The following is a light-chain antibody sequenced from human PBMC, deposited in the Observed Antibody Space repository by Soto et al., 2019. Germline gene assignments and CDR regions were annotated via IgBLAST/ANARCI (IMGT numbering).Light chain of an antibody. Sequence: QSALTQPASVSGSPGQSITISCTGSSSDVGGYNHVSWYQQHPGKAPKLMIYEVSTRPSGVSNRFSGSKSGNTASLTISGLQAEDEADYYCSSYTTSTTRIIFGGGTKLTVL. J-gene: IGLJ2*01. V-gene: IGLV2-14*01. CDR1: SSDVGGYNH. CDR2: EVS. CDR3: SSYTTSTTRII.